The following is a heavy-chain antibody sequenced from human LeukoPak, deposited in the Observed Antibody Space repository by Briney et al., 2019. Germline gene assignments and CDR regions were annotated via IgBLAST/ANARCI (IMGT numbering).Heavy chain of an antibody. Sequence: GGSLRLSCAASGFTFSSYSMNWVRQAPGKGLEWVSSISSSSSYIYYADSVKGRFTISRDNAKNSLYLQMNGLRAEDTAVYYCARELAVAGEDNWFDPWGQGTLVTVSS. CDR2: ISSSSSYI. V-gene: IGHV3-21*01. D-gene: IGHD6-19*01. CDR3: ARELAVAGEDNWFDP. CDR1: GFTFSSYS. J-gene: IGHJ5*02.